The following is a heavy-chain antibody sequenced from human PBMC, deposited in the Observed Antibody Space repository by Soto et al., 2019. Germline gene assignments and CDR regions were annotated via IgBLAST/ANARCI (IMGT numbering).Heavy chain of an antibody. Sequence: EVQLVESGGGLVQPGGSLKISCAASGFTFSNYWMHWVRQAPGKGLVWVSRIKGDASSTNYADFVKGRFTISRDSAENTLYPQMNSLRAEDTAVYYCARGLPGYYGADVWGPGTRVTASS. D-gene: IGHD4-17*01. CDR1: GFTFSNYW. CDR2: IKGDASST. V-gene: IGHV3-74*01. J-gene: IGHJ6*02. CDR3: ARGLPGYYGADV.